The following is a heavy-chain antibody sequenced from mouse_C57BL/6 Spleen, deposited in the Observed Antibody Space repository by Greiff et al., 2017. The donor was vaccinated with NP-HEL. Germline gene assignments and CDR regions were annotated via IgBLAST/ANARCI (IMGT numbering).Heavy chain of an antibody. CDR2: IYPRSGNT. Sequence: QVQLQQSGAELARPGASVKLSCKASGYTFTSYGISWVKQRTGQGLEWIGEIYPRSGNTYYNEKFKGKATLTADKSSSTAYMELRSLTSEDSAVYFCADYYGSSYGYCDVWGTGTTVTVSS. D-gene: IGHD1-1*01. J-gene: IGHJ1*03. CDR1: GYTFTSYG. CDR3: ADYYGSSYGYCDV. V-gene: IGHV1-81*01.